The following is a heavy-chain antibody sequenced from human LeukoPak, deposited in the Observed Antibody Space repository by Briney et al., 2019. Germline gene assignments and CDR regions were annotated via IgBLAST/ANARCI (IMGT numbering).Heavy chain of an antibody. Sequence: SETLSLTCTVSGGSISSYYWSWIRQPPGKGLEWFGYIYYSGSSNYNPYLKGRVTISVDTSKNQFSLKLSSVTAPDTAVYYCARLGAAPGPPHYFYYGMDVWGQGTTVTVS. V-gene: IGHV4-59*01. CDR2: IYYSGSS. D-gene: IGHD6-13*01. J-gene: IGHJ6*02. CDR1: GGSISSYY. CDR3: ARLGAAPGPPHYFYYGMDV.